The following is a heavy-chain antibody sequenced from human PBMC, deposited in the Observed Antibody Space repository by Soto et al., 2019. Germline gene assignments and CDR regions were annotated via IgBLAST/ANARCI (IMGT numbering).Heavy chain of an antibody. CDR1: GDSVSSNNAA. D-gene: IGHD1-7*01. V-gene: IGHV6-1*01. CDR2: TYYRSRWYN. J-gene: IGHJ6*03. Sequence: PSQTLSLTCAISGDSVSSNNAAWNWFRQSPSRGLEWLGRTYYRSRWYNDYAVSVKSRITVNPDTSKNQFSLQLTSVTPEDTAVYYCAGTTSHYWYYMDVWGKGTTVTV. CDR3: AGTTSHYWYYMDV.